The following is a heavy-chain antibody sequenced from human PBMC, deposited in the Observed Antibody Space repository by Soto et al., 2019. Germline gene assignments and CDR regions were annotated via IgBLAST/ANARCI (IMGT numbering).Heavy chain of an antibody. CDR2: IDPNNGNR. V-gene: IGHV1-18*01. J-gene: IGHJ4*02. CDR3: ARDVSGLPRVRFDS. D-gene: IGHD4-17*01. CDR1: GYTFTSYG. Sequence: QVQLVQAGAEVKKPGASVKVSCKASGYTFTSYGITWVRQAPGQGLEWMGWIDPNNGNRKYAQKFVGRVTMTTDTSTGTAYMEPRNLSSDDTAVYYCARDVSGLPRVRFDSWGQGTLVTVSS.